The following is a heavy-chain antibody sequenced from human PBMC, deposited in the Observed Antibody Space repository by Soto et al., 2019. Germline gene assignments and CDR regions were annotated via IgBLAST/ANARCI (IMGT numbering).Heavy chain of an antibody. CDR3: ARRMVRGVIENYGMDV. Sequence: TLSLTCPVSGGSISSGGYYWSYIRQHPGKGLEWIGYIYDSGSTYYNPSLKSRVTISVDTSKNQFSLKLSSVTAADTAVYYCARRMVRGVIENYGMDVWGQGTTVTVSS. CDR1: GGSISSGGYY. D-gene: IGHD3-10*01. V-gene: IGHV4-31*03. J-gene: IGHJ6*02. CDR2: IYDSGST.